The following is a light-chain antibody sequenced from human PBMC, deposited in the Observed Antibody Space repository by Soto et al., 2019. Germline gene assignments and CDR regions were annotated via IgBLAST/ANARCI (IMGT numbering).Light chain of an antibody. CDR1: QSVSSSY. V-gene: IGKV3-20*01. J-gene: IGKJ1*01. Sequence: EIVLTQSPGTLSLSPGERATLSCRASQSVSSSYLAWYQQKPGQAPRLLIYGASSRATGIPDRFSGSGSGTDYTLTISRLEPEEFAVYYCHQYGSSPRTFGQVTKVEIK. CDR3: HQYGSSPRT. CDR2: GAS.